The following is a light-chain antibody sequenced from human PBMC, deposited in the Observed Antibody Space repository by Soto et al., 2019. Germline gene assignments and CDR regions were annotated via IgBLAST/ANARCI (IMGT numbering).Light chain of an antibody. CDR2: DVS. V-gene: IGLV2-14*01. Sequence: QSALTQPASVSGSPGQSITISCTGTSSDVGGYNYVSWYQQHPGKAPKLMIYDVSNRPSGVSNRFSGSKSGNTASLTISGLQAEGEADYYCSSYTSSSPSFGGGSMLTVL. CDR1: SSDVGGYNY. J-gene: IGLJ3*02. CDR3: SSYTSSSPS.